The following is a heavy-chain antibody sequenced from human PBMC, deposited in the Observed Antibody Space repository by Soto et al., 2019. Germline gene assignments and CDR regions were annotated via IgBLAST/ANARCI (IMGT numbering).Heavy chain of an antibody. D-gene: IGHD1-26*01. CDR3: ASPAVGPGSAFDI. V-gene: IGHV5-10-1*01. J-gene: IGHJ3*02. CDR1: GYSFTSYW. Sequence: PGESLKISCKGSGYSFTSYWISWVRQMPGKGLEWMGRIDPSDSYTNYSPSFQGHVTISADKSISTAYLQWSSLKASDTAMYYCASPAVGPGSAFDIWGQGTMVTVSS. CDR2: IDPSDSYT.